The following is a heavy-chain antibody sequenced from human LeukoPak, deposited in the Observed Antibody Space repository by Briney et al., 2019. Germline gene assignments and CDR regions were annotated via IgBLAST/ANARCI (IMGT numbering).Heavy chain of an antibody. V-gene: IGHV3-11*06. CDR3: ARNYEEWLRILDY. J-gene: IGHJ4*02. CDR2: TSSSSSYT. D-gene: IGHD5-12*01. Sequence: GGSLRLSCAASGFTFSDYYMSWIRQAPGKGLEWVSYTSSSSSYTNYADSVKGRFTISRDNAKNSLYLQMNSLRAEDTAVYYCARNYEEWLRILDYWGQGTLVTVSS. CDR1: GFTFSDYY.